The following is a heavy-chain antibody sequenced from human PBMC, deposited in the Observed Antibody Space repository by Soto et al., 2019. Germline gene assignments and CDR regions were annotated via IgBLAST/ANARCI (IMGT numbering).Heavy chain of an antibody. Sequence: QVQLQESGPGLVKPSETLSLTCTVSGGSIISYHWSWILQSPGKGLEWIGYMYYSGSTNYNPSLKSRVTISIDTSRNQFSLKLSSVTAADTAVYYCARGTFGVVKDWGQGTLVTVSS. CDR1: GGSIISYH. D-gene: IGHD3-3*01. CDR2: MYYSGST. J-gene: IGHJ4*02. V-gene: IGHV4-59*01. CDR3: ARGTFGVVKD.